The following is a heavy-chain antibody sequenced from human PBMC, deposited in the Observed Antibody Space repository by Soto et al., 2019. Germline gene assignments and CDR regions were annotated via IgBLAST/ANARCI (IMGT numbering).Heavy chain of an antibody. CDR2: IHSSSSYI. J-gene: IGHJ5*02. CDR3: ARDRGVEQVGSGLLKWDWFDP. CDR1: GFSLGSYS. D-gene: IGHD2-15*01. V-gene: IGHV3-21*02. Sequence: EVQLVESGGGLVKPGGSLRLSCSVSGFSLGSYSMSWVRQAPGKGLEWVASIHSSSSYIYYADSVKGRFTVYRDNPRNSLYLRMNSLRAEDTAVYYCARDRGVEQVGSGLLKWDWFDPWGQGTLVIVSS.